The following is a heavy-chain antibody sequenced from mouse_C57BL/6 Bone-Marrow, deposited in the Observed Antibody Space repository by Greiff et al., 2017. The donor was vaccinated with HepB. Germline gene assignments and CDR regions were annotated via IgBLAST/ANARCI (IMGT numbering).Heavy chain of an antibody. Sequence: EVQRVESGGDLVKPGGSLKLSCAASGFTFSSYGMSWVRQTPDKRLEWVATISSGGSYTYYPDSLKGRFTIARDNAKNTLYLQMSSMKSEDTAIDYCARRNDYDGEGVDYWGQGTPLTVSS. D-gene: IGHD2-4*01. CDR1: GFTFSSYG. CDR2: ISSGGSYT. J-gene: IGHJ2*01. CDR3: ARRNDYDGEGVDY. V-gene: IGHV5-6*01.